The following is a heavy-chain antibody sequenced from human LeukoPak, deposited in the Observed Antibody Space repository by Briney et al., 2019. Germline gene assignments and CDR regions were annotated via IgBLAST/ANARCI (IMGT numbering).Heavy chain of an antibody. J-gene: IGHJ2*01. Sequence: SETLSLTCSVSGDSIRGYYWNWIRQPAGKGLEWIGRIYTSGSTDYKLSLKSRVTMSVDASKKWFSLKMTSLTAADTAVYYCARGVTSVQSFWYFDLWGRGTLVTVSS. D-gene: IGHD4-11*01. V-gene: IGHV4-4*07. CDR2: IYTSGST. CDR3: ARGVTSVQSFWYFDL. CDR1: GDSIRGYY.